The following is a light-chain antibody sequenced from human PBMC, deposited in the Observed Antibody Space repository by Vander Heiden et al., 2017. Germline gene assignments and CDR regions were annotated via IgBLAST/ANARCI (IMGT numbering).Light chain of an antibody. CDR2: EDT. CDR1: TSDVVAYNY. CDR3: SSHAGSNNYA. Sequence: QSALTQPPSASGTPGHSVTVSCTGTTSDVVAYNYVSWYQQHPGKAPKIIIYEDTKRPSGVPDRFPASKSGDTASLTVSGLQAEDEADYYCSSHAGSNNYAFGTGTKVTVL. J-gene: IGLJ1*01. V-gene: IGLV2-8*01.